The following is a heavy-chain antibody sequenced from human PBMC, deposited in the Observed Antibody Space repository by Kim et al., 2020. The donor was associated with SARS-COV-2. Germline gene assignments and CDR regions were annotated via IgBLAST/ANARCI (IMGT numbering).Heavy chain of an antibody. CDR2: INTDSGNP. CDR3: ARSANPLTAFDF. Sequence: ASVKVSCKASGHPLIANRMHWVRQATGQGLEWMGWINTDSGNPTYAQRFQGRVTMTRDTSISTVYLQMSSLKSDDTAVYYCARSANPLTAFDFCGYGAMV. J-gene: IGHJ3*01. CDR1: GHPLIANR. V-gene: IGHV1-2*02.